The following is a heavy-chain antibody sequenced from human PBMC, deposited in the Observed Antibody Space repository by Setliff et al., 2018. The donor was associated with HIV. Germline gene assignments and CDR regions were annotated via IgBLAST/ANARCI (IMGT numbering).Heavy chain of an antibody. D-gene: IGHD5-12*01. J-gene: IGHJ6*02. CDR1: GFTFRSYE. V-gene: IGHV3-7*01. CDR2: IKGDGSES. Sequence: GSLRLSCAVSGFTFRSYEMSWVRQAPGKGLEWVANIKGDGSESYYVDSVRGRFAISRDNAKNSVFLQMTNLRVDDTAVYYCAREGGGYDFTFYYYYYGLDVWGQGTTVTVSS. CDR3: AREGGGYDFTFYYYYYGLDV.